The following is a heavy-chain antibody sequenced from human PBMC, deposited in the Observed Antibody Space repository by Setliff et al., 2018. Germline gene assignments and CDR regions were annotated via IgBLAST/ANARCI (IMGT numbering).Heavy chain of an antibody. CDR2: IYSDGRT. J-gene: IGHJ4*02. D-gene: IGHD1-26*01. Sequence: PGGSLRLSCAASGLPVSGNYMSWVRQAPGKGPEWVSIIYSDGRTFYADSVKGRFLISRDNSKNTLYLQMSSLRAEDTAVYYCARGIVAPSRWDYFDYWGQGTLVTSPQ. CDR3: ARGIVAPSRWDYFDY. V-gene: IGHV3-66*01. CDR1: GLPVSGNY.